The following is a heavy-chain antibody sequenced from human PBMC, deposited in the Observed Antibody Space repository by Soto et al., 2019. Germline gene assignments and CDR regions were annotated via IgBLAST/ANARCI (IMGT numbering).Heavy chain of an antibody. CDR2: MNPNSGNT. V-gene: IGHV1-8*01. CDR3: AIGGLRFLRYYGMDV. Sequence: ASVKVSGKASGYTFTSYDINWVRQATGQGLEWMGWMNPNSGNTGSAQKFQGRVTMTRNTSISTAYMELSSLRSEATAVYYCAIGGLRFLRYYGMDVWGQGTTVTVSS. J-gene: IGHJ6*02. CDR1: GYTFTSYD. D-gene: IGHD3-3*01.